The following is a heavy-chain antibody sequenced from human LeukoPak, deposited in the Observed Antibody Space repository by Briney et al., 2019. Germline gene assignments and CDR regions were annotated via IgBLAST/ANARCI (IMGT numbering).Heavy chain of an antibody. CDR2: IYSGGST. J-gene: IGHJ4*02. Sequence: AGGSLRLSCAASGFTVSSNYMSWVRQAPGKGLEWVSVIYSGGSTYYADSVKGRFTISRDNSKNTLYLQMNSLRAEDTAVYYCARGPWGLVATTAFDYWGQGTLVTVSS. CDR3: ARGPWGLVATTAFDY. CDR1: GFTVSSNY. V-gene: IGHV3-66*01. D-gene: IGHD5-12*01.